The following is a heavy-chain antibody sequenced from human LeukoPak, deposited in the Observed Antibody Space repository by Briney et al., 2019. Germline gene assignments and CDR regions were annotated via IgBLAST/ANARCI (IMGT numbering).Heavy chain of an antibody. D-gene: IGHD5-12*01. CDR1: GGSISNYY. V-gene: IGHV4-59*01. J-gene: IGHJ4*02. CDR3: ARGGLATINLARGPFDY. CDR2: IYYSGST. Sequence: KPSETLTLTCTVSGGSISNYYWSWIRQPPGKGLEWIGLIYYSGSTNYNPSLKSRVTISVDTSKNQFSLKVRSVTPADTAVYYCARGGLATINLARGPFDYWGQGTLVTVSS.